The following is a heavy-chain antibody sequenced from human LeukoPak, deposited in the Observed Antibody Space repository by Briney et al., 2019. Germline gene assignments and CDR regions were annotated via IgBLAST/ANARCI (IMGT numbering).Heavy chain of an antibody. CDR3: ARHITGSGSAFDL. Sequence: SETLSLTCTVSGEFFSSYFWGWIRQPPGKGLEWIAYIHYNGDTNYNPSLKSRVTTSVSKNQFSLQLSSVTAADTAVYDCARHITGSGSAFDLWGRGTLVTVSS. D-gene: IGHD3-10*01. CDR2: IHYNGDT. CDR1: GEFFSSYF. J-gene: IGHJ2*01. V-gene: IGHV4-59*08.